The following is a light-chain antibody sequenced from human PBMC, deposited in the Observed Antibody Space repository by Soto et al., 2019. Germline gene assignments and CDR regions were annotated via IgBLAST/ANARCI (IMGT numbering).Light chain of an antibody. V-gene: IGKV1-5*01. CDR1: QSISSW. J-gene: IGKJ1*01. Sequence: DIQMTQSPSTLPASVGDRVTIACRASQSISSWLAWYQQKPGKAPKLLIFDASSLESGVPSRFSGSGSGTEFTLTINSLQPDDFATYFCQQYNSYSRTFGQGTKVDI. CDR3: QQYNSYSRT. CDR2: DAS.